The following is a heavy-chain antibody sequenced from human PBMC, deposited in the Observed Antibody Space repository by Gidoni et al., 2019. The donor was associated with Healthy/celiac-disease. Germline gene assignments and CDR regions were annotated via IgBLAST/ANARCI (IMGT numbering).Heavy chain of an antibody. CDR3: ARGKRGLVDY. D-gene: IGHD3-10*01. Sequence: QVQLPQWGAGLLKPSETLSLTCAVYGGSFSGYSWSWIRQPPGKGLEWIGEINHSGSTNYNPSLKSRVTISVDTSKNQFSLKLSSVTAADTAVYYCARGKRGLVDYWGQGTLVTVSS. V-gene: IGHV4-34*01. CDR2: INHSGST. CDR1: GGSFSGYS. J-gene: IGHJ4*02.